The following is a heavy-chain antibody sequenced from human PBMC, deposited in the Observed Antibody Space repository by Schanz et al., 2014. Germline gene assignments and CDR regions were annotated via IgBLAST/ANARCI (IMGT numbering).Heavy chain of an antibody. CDR1: RLNFNNAW. CDR3: ARGASRDYFAMDV. V-gene: IGHV3-74*02. CDR2: VSRDGSET. J-gene: IGHJ6*02. Sequence: EVQLEESGGGLVKPGGSLKLSCAASRLNFNNAWMHWVRQAPGKGLLWVSRVSRDGSETTYVDSVRGRFTISRDTAKNTVFLQMNNLRAEDTAVYYCARGASRDYFAMDVWGQGTTVTVSS.